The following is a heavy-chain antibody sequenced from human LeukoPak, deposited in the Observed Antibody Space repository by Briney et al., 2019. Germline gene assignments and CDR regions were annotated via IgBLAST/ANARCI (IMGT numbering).Heavy chain of an antibody. CDR3: ARHENDAFDI. CDR1: SGSISSSY. J-gene: IGHJ3*02. Sequence: PSETLSLTCTVSSGSISSSYWSWIRQPPGKRLEWIGYIYYSGRTHYNPSLKSRVTISVDTSKNQFSLKLSSVTAADTAMYYCARHENDAFDIWGQGTMVTVSS. V-gene: IGHV4-59*08. CDR2: IYYSGRT.